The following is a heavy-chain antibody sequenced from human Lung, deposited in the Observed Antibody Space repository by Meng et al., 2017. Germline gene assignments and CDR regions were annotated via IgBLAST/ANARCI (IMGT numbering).Heavy chain of an antibody. J-gene: IGHJ4*02. CDR3: ARGPTTMAHDFDY. Sequence: QVQLKQGGAGLLKPSAPLSLTCVVSVGSFSDYYWSWIRQPPGKGLEWIGEINHSGSTNYNPSLESRATISVDTSQNNLSLKLSSVTAADSAVYYCARGPTTMAHDFDYWGQGTLVTVSS. CDR1: VGSFSDYY. V-gene: IGHV4-34*01. CDR2: INHSGST. D-gene: IGHD4-11*01.